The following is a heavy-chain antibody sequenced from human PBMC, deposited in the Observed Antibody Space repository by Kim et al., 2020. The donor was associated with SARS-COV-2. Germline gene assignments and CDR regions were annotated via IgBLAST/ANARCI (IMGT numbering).Heavy chain of an antibody. V-gene: IGHV3-21*01. Sequence: GGSLRLSCAASGFTFSSYSMNWVRQAPGKGLEWVSSISCSSSYIYYADSVKGRFTISRDNAKNSLYLQMNSLRAEDTAVYYCARVQDIVVVTADPRGYGMDVWGQGTTVTVSS. D-gene: IGHD2-2*01. CDR2: ISCSSSYI. CDR3: ARVQDIVVVTADPRGYGMDV. CDR1: GFTFSSYS. J-gene: IGHJ6*02.